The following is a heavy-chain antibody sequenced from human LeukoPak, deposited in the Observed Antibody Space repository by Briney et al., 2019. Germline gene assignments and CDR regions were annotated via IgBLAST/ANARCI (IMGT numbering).Heavy chain of an antibody. CDR2: ISYDGSKK. CDR3: AKDHDGLGY. Sequence: GRSLRLSCAASGFTFSTYGMHWVRQAPGKGLEWVALISYDGSKKYYAASVKGRFAVSRDNSKNTLYLQMNSLRAEDTAMYYCAKDHDGLGYWGQGALVTVSS. V-gene: IGHV3-30*18. J-gene: IGHJ4*02. CDR1: GFTFSTYG. D-gene: IGHD1-1*01.